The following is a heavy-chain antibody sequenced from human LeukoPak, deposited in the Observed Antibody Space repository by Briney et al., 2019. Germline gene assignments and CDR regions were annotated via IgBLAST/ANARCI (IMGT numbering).Heavy chain of an antibody. V-gene: IGHV4-61*02. CDR2: MYTSGSA. CDR1: GGSISSGSYY. J-gene: IGHJ5*02. Sequence: SETLSLTCTVSGGSISSGSYYWTWIRQPAGKGLEWIGRMYTSGSANYNPSLKSRVTISVDTSKNQFSLKLSSVTAADTAVYYCARETRSGGSLLRGKWFDPWGQGTLVTVSS. D-gene: IGHD2-15*01. CDR3: ARETRSGGSLLRGKWFDP.